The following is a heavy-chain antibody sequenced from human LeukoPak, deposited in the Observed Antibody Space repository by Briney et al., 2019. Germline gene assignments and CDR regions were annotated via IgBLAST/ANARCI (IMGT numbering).Heavy chain of an antibody. V-gene: IGHV4-59*01. J-gene: IGHJ6*03. CDR2: MYYSGST. Sequence: SETLSLTCTVPGGSIRSNYWSWIRQPPGKGLEWIGYMYYSGSTNYNPSLKSRVTISVDTSKNQFSLKLSSVTAADTAVYYCARGGLSYYYMDVWGKGTTVTVSS. CDR3: ARGGLSYYYMDV. CDR1: GGSIRSNY.